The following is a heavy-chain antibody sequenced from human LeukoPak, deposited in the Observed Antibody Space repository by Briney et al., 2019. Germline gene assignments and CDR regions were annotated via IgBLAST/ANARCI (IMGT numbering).Heavy chain of an antibody. CDR2: INTNTGNP. V-gene: IGHV7-4-1*02. Sequence: ASVKVSCKASGYTFTSYAMNWVRQAPGQGLEWMGWINTNTGNPTYAQGFTGRFVFSLDTSVSTAYLQISSLKAEDTAVYYCARGTGYSSSWYRFFSDRVPATAILRGGFDYWGQGTLVTVSS. J-gene: IGHJ4*02. D-gene: IGHD6-13*01. CDR1: GYTFTSYA. CDR3: ARGTGYSSSWYRFFSDRVPATAILRGGFDY.